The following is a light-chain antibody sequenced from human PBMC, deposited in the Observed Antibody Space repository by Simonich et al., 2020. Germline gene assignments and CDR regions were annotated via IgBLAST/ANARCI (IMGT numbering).Light chain of an antibody. V-gene: IGKV4-1*01. CDR2: WAS. CDR1: QRVLNSSNNKNN. Sequence: DIVMTQSPDSLAVSLGERATINCKSCQRVLNSSNNKNNLAWYQHKPGQPPRLLIYWASTRGSGVPDRVSGSGSGTDFTLTISSLQAEDVAVYYCQQYYSTPRTFGQGTKVEIK. J-gene: IGKJ1*01. CDR3: QQYYSTPRT.